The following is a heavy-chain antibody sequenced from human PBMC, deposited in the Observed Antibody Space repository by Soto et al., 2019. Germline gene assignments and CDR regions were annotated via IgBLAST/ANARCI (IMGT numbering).Heavy chain of an antibody. CDR2: IYYSGST. CDR3: ARWDYGDYPSRPPYSNWFDP. Sequence: SETLSLTCTVSGGSISSGGYYWSWIRQHPGKGLEWIGYIYYSGSTYYNPSLKSRVTISVDTSKNQFSLKLSSVTAADTAVYYCARWDYGDYPSRPPYSNWFDPWGQGTLVTVSS. D-gene: IGHD4-17*01. J-gene: IGHJ5*02. V-gene: IGHV4-31*03. CDR1: GGSISSGGYY.